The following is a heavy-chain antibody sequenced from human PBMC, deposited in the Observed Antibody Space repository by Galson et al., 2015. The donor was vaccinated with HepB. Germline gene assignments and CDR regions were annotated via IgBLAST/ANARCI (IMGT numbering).Heavy chain of an antibody. Sequence: SLRLSCAASGFTFSSYAVHWVRQAPGKGLEWVAVISYDGSNKYYADSVKGRFTISSDNSKNTLYLQMNSLRAEDTAVYYCAREEYSSSSEACNYWGQGTLVTVSS. CDR3: AREEYSSSSEACNY. CDR2: ISYDGSNK. J-gene: IGHJ4*02. V-gene: IGHV3-30-3*01. D-gene: IGHD6-6*01. CDR1: GFTFSSYA.